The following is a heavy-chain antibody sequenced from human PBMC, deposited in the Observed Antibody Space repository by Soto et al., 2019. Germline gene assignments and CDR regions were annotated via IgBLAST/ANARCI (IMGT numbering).Heavy chain of an antibody. CDR3: ASNYDSSGLGD. J-gene: IGHJ4*02. D-gene: IGHD3-22*01. V-gene: IGHV4-30-4*01. CDR1: GGSISSGDYY. Sequence: TLSLTCTVCGGSISSGDYYCSWIRQPPGKGLEWSGYIYYSGSTYYNPYLKSRVTISVATSNRRFSLKLSSVTAADTAVYYCASNYDSSGLGDWGQVALVTVSS. CDR2: IYYSGST.